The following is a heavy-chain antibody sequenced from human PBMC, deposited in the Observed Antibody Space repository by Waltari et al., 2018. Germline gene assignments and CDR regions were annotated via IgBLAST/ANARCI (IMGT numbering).Heavy chain of an antibody. Sequence: QVQLQESGPGLVKPSETLSLTCTVSGGSISSYYWSWIRQPAGKGLEWIGRIYTSGSTNYNPSLKRRVTISVDKSKNQFSLKLSSVTAADTAVYYCARDELGGGPGFDYWGQGTLVTVSS. D-gene: IGHD7-27*01. CDR2: IYTSGST. J-gene: IGHJ4*02. CDR1: GGSISSYY. CDR3: ARDELGGGPGFDY. V-gene: IGHV4-4*07.